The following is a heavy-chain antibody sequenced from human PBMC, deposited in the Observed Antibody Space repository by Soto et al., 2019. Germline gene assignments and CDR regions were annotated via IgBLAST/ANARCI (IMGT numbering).Heavy chain of an antibody. CDR1: GGTFSSYT. CDR3: AKDNGIVGAAAAGHFDH. Sequence: GASVKVSCKASGGTFSSYTISWVRQAPGQGLEWMGRIIPILGIANYAQKFQGRVTITADKSTSTAYMELSSLRSEDTAVYYCAKDNGIVGAAAAGHFDHWGHGTLVTVSS. V-gene: IGHV1-69*04. J-gene: IGHJ4*01. D-gene: IGHD6-13*01. CDR2: IIPILGIA.